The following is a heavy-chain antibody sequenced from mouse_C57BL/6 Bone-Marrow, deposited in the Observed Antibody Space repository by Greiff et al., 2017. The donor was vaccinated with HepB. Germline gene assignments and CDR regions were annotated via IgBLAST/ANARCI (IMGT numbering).Heavy chain of an antibody. J-gene: IGHJ4*01. CDR2: IWRGGST. Sequence: VKLVESGPGLVQPSQSLSITCTVSGFSLTSYGVHWVRQSPGKGLEWLGVIWRGGSTDYNAAFMSRLSITKDNSKSQVFFKMNSLQADDTAIYYCAKKGGNYYAMDYWGQGTSVTVSS. CDR3: AKKGGNYYAMDY. CDR1: GFSLTSYG. V-gene: IGHV2-5*01.